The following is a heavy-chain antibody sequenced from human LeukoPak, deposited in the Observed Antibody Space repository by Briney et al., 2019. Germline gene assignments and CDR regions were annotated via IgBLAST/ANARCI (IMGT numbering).Heavy chain of an antibody. CDR2: IYYSGST. Sequence: SETLSLTCTVSGGSISSYYWSWLRQPPGKGLEWIGYIYYSGSTNYNPSLKSRVTISVDTSKNQFSLKLSSVTAADTAVYYCARTNYDFWSGYFGYWGQGTLVTVSS. J-gene: IGHJ4*02. D-gene: IGHD3-3*01. V-gene: IGHV4-59*01. CDR3: ARTNYDFWSGYFGY. CDR1: GGSISSYY.